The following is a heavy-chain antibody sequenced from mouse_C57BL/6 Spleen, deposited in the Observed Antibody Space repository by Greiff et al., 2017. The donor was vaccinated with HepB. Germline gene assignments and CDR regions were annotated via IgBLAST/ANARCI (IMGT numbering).Heavy chain of an antibody. D-gene: IGHD1-1*01. V-gene: IGHV5-17*01. Sequence: EVHLVESGGGLVKPGGSLKLSCAASGFTFSDYGMHWVRQAPEKGLEWVAYISSGSSTIYYADTVKGRFTISRDKAKNTLFLQMTSLRSEDTAMYYCARDGYCGSGAWFAYGGQGTLVTVSA. J-gene: IGHJ3*01. CDR3: ARDGYCGSGAWFAY. CDR2: ISSGSSTI. CDR1: GFTFSDYG.